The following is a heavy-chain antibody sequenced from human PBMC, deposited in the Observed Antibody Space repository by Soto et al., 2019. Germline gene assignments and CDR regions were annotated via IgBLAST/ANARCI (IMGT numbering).Heavy chain of an antibody. Sequence: QVQLVQSGAEVKKPGSSVKVSCKASGGTFSSYTISWVRQAPGQGLEWMGRIIPILGIANYAQKVQGQVTITADKSTSTADMELSSLRSEDTAVYYCARGTYCSSTSCSLGYYFDYWGQGTLVTVSS. CDR2: IIPILGIA. V-gene: IGHV1-69*02. J-gene: IGHJ4*02. CDR1: GGTFSSYT. CDR3: ARGTYCSSTSCSLGYYFDY. D-gene: IGHD2-2*01.